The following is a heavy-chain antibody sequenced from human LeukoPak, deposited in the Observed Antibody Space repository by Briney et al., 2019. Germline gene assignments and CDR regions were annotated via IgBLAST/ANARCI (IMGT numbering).Heavy chain of an antibody. J-gene: IGHJ4*02. CDR1: AFTFSNYA. Sequence: GGSLRLSCAASAFTFSNYAMHWVRQAPGKGLEWVALIRYDGSNKNYADSVNGRFTVSRDNFKNTLYLQMNSLRAEDTAVYYCAKAIDSSSSGVVDYWGQGTLVTVSS. CDR2: IRYDGSNK. V-gene: IGHV3-30*02. CDR3: AKAIDSSSSGVVDY. D-gene: IGHD6-6*01.